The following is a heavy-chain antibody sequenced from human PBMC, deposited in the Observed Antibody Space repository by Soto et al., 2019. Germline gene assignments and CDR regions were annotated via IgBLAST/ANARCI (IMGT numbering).Heavy chain of an antibody. V-gene: IGHV1-69*08. J-gene: IGHJ4*02. CDR3: ARDSRRDGSRGY. CDR1: GGTFSSYT. Sequence: QVQLVQSGAEVKKPGSSVKVSCKASGGTFSSYTISWVRQAPGQGLEWMGRIIPILGIANYAQKFQGRVTITADKSTSTAYMELSSLRSEDTAVYYCARDSRRDGSRGYWGQGTLVTVSS. CDR2: IIPILGIA. D-gene: IGHD5-12*01.